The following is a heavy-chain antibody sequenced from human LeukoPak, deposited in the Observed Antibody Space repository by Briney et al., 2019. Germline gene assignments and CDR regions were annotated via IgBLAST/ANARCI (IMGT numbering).Heavy chain of an antibody. D-gene: IGHD3-3*01. V-gene: IGHV4-59*12. CDR3: ARTPLWSGYYTGWFDP. CDR1: GGSISSYY. J-gene: IGHJ5*02. Sequence: SETLSLTCTVSGGSISSYYWSWIRQPPGKGLEWIGYIYYSGSTNYNPSLKSRVTISVDTSKNQFSLKLSSVTAADTAVYYCARTPLWSGYYTGWFDPWGQGTLVTVSS. CDR2: IYYSGST.